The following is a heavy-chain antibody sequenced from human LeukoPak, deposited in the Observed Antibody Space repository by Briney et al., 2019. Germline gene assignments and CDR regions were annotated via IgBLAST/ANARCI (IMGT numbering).Heavy chain of an antibody. CDR1: GFSFTDAW. J-gene: IGHJ4*02. V-gene: IGHV3-15*01. CDR3: TTVSLVVVAAASNV. CDR2: IKSKTDGGTT. D-gene: IGHD2-2*01. Sequence: PGGSLRLSCAASGFSFTDAWMNWVRQAPGKRLEWVGRIKSKTDGGTTDYAPPVKGRFTISRDDSKNTLYLQMSSLRTEDTAVYYCTTVSLVVVAAASNVWGQGTLVTVSS.